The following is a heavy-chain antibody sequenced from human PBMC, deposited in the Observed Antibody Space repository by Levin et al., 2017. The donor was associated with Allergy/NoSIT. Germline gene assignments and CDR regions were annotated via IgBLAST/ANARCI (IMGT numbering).Heavy chain of an antibody. J-gene: IGHJ4*02. D-gene: IGHD3-10*01. CDR3: ARGWALLRGSGSFNDY. CDR2: INHSGST. V-gene: IGHV4-34*01. Sequence: SPTLSLPCAVYGGSFRGYYWSWIRQPPGKGLEWIGEINHSGSTNYNPSLKSRVTISVDTSKNQFSLKLSSVTAADTAVYYCARGWALLRGSGSFNDYWGQGTLVTVSS. CDR1: GGSFRGYY.